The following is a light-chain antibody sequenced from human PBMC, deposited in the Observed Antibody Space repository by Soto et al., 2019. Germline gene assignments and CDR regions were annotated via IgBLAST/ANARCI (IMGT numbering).Light chain of an antibody. J-gene: IGLJ2*01. CDR1: SSDIGGYNY. CDR3: SSYTSRTTLV. CDR2: DVS. Sequence: QSALTQPASVSGSPGQSITISCTGTSSDIGGYNYVSWQQQHPGKAPQLMIFDVSDRPSGVSNRFSGSKSGNTASLTISRLQAEDEADYYCSSYTSRTTLVFGGGTKLTVL. V-gene: IGLV2-14*03.